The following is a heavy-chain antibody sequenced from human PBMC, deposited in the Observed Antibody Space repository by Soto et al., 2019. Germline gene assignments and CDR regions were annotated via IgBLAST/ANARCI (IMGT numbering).Heavy chain of an antibody. CDR1: GFMFSAYT. J-gene: IGHJ4*02. CDR2: ITDDSSHI. CDR3: ATPYYCTH. V-gene: IGHV3-21*01. Sequence: PGGSLRLSCAASGFMFSAYTMTWVRQSPGKGLEWLASITDDSSHIDYADSVRGRFTVSRDNARKSVYLQMDSLGAEDTAIYYCATPYYCTHWRPGTLVTVSS. D-gene: IGHD3-22*01.